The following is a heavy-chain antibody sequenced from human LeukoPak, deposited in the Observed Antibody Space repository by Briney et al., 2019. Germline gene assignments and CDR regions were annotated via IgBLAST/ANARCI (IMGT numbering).Heavy chain of an antibody. CDR3: ARGWLAETTVVTPYNY. D-gene: IGHD4-23*01. V-gene: IGHV1-18*01. CDR2: ISAYNGNT. J-gene: IGHJ4*02. Sequence: AASVKVSCKASGYTFTSYGISWVRQAPGQGLEWMGWISAYNGNTNYAQKFKGRVTITADESTRTAYMELSSLRSEDTAVYYCARGWLAETTVVTPYNYWGRGTLVSVSS. CDR1: GYTFTSYG.